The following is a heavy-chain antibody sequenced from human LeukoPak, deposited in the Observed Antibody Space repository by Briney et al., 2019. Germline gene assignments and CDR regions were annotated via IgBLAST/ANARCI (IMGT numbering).Heavy chain of an antibody. D-gene: IGHD4-23*01. CDR1: GFTVSSNY. Sequence: GGSLRLSCAASGFTVSSNYMSWVRQAPGKGLEWVSVIYSGGSTYYADSVKGRSTISRDNSKSTLYLQMNSLRAEDTAVYYCARDLGLLHAFDIWGQGTMVTVSS. CDR3: ARDLGLLHAFDI. V-gene: IGHV3-66*01. CDR2: IYSGGST. J-gene: IGHJ3*02.